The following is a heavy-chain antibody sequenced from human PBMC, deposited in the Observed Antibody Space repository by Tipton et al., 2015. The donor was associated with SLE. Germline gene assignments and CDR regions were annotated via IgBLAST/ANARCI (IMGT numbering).Heavy chain of an antibody. CDR2: IIPIFGTA. V-gene: IGHV1-69*05. Sequence: QSGAEVKKPGSSVKVSCKASGGTFSSYAISWVRQAPGQGLEWMGGIIPIFGTANYAQKFQGRVTITTDESTSTAYMELSSLRSEDTAVYYCARDAKYYYDSSATGGAFDIWGQGTMVTVSS. D-gene: IGHD3-22*01. CDR1: GGTFSSYA. CDR3: ARDAKYYYDSSATGGAFDI. J-gene: IGHJ3*02.